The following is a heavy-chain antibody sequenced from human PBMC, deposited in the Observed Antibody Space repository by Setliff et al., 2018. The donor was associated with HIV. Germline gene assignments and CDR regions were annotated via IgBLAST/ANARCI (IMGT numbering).Heavy chain of an antibody. CDR1: GFIFSSYW. D-gene: IGHD5-18*01. V-gene: IGHV3-7*01. CDR2: IKQGGSEK. Sequence: ETLSLTCTASGFIFSSYWMSWVRQAPGKGLEWVANIKQGGSEKYYVDSVKGRFTMSRDNAKNSLFLQMHSLRAEDTAVYYCARVADGYNSYFDYWGQGTVVTVSS. CDR3: ARVADGYNSYFDY. J-gene: IGHJ4*02.